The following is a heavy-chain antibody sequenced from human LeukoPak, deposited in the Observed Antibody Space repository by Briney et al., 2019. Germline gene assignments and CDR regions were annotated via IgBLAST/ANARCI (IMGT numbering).Heavy chain of an antibody. V-gene: IGHV1-69*05. Sequence: SVKISCKASGGTFSSYAISWVRQAPRQGLEWMGRIIPIFGTANYAQKFHGRVTITTDESTSTAYMELSSLRSEDTAVYYCARDGIEPRYYFDYWGQGTLVTVSS. J-gene: IGHJ4*02. CDR3: ARDGIEPRYYFDY. CDR1: GGTFSSYA. CDR2: IIPIFGTA. D-gene: IGHD1-26*01.